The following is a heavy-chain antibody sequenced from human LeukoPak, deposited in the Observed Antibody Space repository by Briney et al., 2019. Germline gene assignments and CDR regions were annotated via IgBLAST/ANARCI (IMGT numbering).Heavy chain of an antibody. CDR3: ASSLTPGEGHKIRPFDY. D-gene: IGHD1-14*01. Sequence: GGSLRLSCAASGFTFSDYYMSWLRQAPGKGLEWVSYISSSSTYTKYADSVKGRFTISRDNAKNSLHLQMNSLRAEDTAVYYCASSLTPGEGHKIRPFDYWGQGTLVTVSS. V-gene: IGHV3-11*06. CDR1: GFTFSDYY. J-gene: IGHJ4*02. CDR2: ISSSSTYT.